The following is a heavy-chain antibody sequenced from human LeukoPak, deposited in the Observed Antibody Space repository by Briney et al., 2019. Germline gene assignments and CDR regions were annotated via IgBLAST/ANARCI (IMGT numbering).Heavy chain of an antibody. V-gene: IGHV3-30*04. Sequence: SGGCLRLSCAASGFTFSSYAMHWVRQAPGKGLEWVAVISYDGSNKYYADSVKGRFTISRDNSKNTLYLQMNSLRAEDTAVYYCARDTLPGVEMATIIGYWGQGTLVTVSS. J-gene: IGHJ4*02. CDR1: GFTFSSYA. D-gene: IGHD5-24*01. CDR3: ARDTLPGVEMATIIGY. CDR2: ISYDGSNK.